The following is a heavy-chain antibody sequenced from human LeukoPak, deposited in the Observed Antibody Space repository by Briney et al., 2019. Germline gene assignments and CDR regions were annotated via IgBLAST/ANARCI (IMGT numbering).Heavy chain of an antibody. CDR3: ARANSSGWWGSEYFQH. J-gene: IGHJ1*01. V-gene: IGHV1-2*02. CDR2: INPNSGGT. D-gene: IGHD6-19*01. CDR1: GYTFTGYY. Sequence: GASVKVSCKASGYTFTGYYMHWVRQAPGQGLEGMGWINPNSGGTNYAQKFQGRVTMTRDTSISTAYMELSRLRSDDTAVYYCARANSSGWWGSEYFQHWGQGTLVTVSS.